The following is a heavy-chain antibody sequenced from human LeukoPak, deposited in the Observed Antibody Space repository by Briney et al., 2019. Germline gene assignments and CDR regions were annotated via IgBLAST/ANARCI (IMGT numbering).Heavy chain of an antibody. J-gene: IGHJ4*02. CDR2: IIPIFGTA. CDR1: GGTFSSYA. Sequence: ASVKVSCKASGGTFSSYAISWVRQAPGQGLEWMGGIIPIFGTANYAQKFQGRVTITADESTSTAYVELSSLRSEDTAVYYCATSIAVAGTFDYWGQGTLVTVSS. D-gene: IGHD6-19*01. V-gene: IGHV1-69*13. CDR3: ATSIAVAGTFDY.